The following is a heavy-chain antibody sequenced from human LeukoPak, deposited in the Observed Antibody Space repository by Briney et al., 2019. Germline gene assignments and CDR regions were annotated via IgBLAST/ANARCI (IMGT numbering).Heavy chain of an antibody. J-gene: IGHJ4*02. CDR1: GFTVSSNY. Sequence: PGGSLRLSCAASGFTVSSNYMSWVRQAPGKGLEWVSGISWNSGSIGYADSVKGRFTISRDNAKNSLYLQMNSLRAEDTALYYCAKDITPHYYDSSGYPDYWGQGTLVTVSS. V-gene: IGHV3-9*01. CDR2: ISWNSGSI. CDR3: AKDITPHYYDSSGYPDY. D-gene: IGHD3-22*01.